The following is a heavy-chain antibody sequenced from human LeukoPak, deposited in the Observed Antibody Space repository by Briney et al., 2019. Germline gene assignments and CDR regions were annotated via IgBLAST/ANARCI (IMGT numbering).Heavy chain of an antibody. CDR3: ARQWLSGVGWFDP. J-gene: IGHJ5*02. CDR2: IYHSGSN. D-gene: IGHD6-19*01. Sequence: PSETLSLTCAVSGYSISSGYYWGWIRQPPGKGLEWIGSIYHSGSNYYNPSLKSRITISVDTSKNQFSLKLSSVTAADTAVYYCARQWLSGVGWFDPWGQGTLVTVSS. CDR1: GYSISSGYY. V-gene: IGHV4-38-2*01.